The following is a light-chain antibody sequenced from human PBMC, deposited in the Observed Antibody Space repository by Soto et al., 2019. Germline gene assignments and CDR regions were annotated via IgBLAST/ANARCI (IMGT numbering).Light chain of an antibody. CDR3: QQCSRQPCTVT. J-gene: IGKJ4*01. CDR1: QSVSSN. Sequence: EIVMTQSPATLSVSPGERATLSCRASQSVSSNLAWYQQKPGQAPRLLIYDASTRATGIPARFSGSGSGTEYTLTISSLQYEDSAVYCCQQCSRQPCTVTFGGGTKVEIK. CDR2: DAS. V-gene: IGKV3-15*01.